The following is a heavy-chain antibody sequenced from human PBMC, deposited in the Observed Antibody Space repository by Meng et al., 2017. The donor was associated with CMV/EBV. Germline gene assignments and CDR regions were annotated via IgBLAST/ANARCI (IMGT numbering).Heavy chain of an antibody. Sequence: QGGVAGWVQAWSARAPSNTWSAGSISGSMYFWGWIRQPPGKGLGWIGIIYYSGSTYYNPSLKSRVTISVDTSKTQFSLKLSSVTAADTAVYYCARYYYDSSGYFDYWGQGTLVTVSS. V-gene: IGHV4-39*07. D-gene: IGHD3-22*01. CDR2: IYYSGST. CDR1: AGSISGSMYF. J-gene: IGHJ4*02. CDR3: ARYYYDSSGYFDY.